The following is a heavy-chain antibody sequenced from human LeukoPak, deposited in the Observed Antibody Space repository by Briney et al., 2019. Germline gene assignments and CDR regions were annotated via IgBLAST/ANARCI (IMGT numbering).Heavy chain of an antibody. CDR3: ATAYPPYYDILTGYYKPNAFDI. Sequence: ASVKVSCKVSGYTLTELSMHWVRQAPGKGLEWMGGLDPEDGETIYAQKFQGRVTMTEDTSTDTAYMELSSLRSEDTAVYYCATAYPPYYDILTGYYKPNAFDIWGQGTMVTVSS. CDR1: GYTLTELS. J-gene: IGHJ3*02. D-gene: IGHD3-9*01. V-gene: IGHV1-24*01. CDR2: LDPEDGET.